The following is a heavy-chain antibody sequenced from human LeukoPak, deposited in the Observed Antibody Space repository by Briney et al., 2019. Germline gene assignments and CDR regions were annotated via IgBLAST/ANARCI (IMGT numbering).Heavy chain of an antibody. Sequence: GGSLRLSCAASGFTFSDYWMHWVRQAPGKGLVWVSRIDTDGSSATYADSVKGRFTISRDNAKNTVYLQVNSLSVEDTGVYYCASALTTVTPHFHYWGQGTLVTVSS. J-gene: IGHJ4*02. CDR1: GFTFSDYW. CDR3: ASALTTVTPHFHY. V-gene: IGHV3-74*01. D-gene: IGHD4-17*01. CDR2: IDTDGSSA.